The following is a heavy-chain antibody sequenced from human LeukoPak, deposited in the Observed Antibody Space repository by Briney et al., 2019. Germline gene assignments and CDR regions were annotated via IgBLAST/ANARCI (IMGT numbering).Heavy chain of an antibody. V-gene: IGHV3-66*02. CDR3: ARGGSSSWPFDC. CDR1: GLTVRSHY. Sequence: PGGSLRLFRAASGLTVRSHYMSWGRQAPGKGLEWVTDNYSGGSTYYADYEKGRFNISRDHSKNTLYLQMNSLRAEDTAVYYCARGGSSSWPFDCWGQGTLVTVSS. J-gene: IGHJ4*02. CDR2: NYSGGST. D-gene: IGHD6-13*01.